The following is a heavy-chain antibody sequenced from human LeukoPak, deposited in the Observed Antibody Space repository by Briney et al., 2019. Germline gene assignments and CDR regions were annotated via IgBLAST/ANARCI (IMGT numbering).Heavy chain of an antibody. CDR1: GLTLSDYC. CDR2: ISISGGSI. V-gene: IGHV3-11*04. J-gene: IGHJ6*03. Sequence: GGSLRLSCAASGLTLSDYCMTWIRQAPGEALEWVSYISISGGSIYYADSVKGRFTISRDNAKNSLYLQMNSLRAEDTAVYYCARSKWERGHHYYYSMDVWAKGTTVTVSS. D-gene: IGHD1-26*01. CDR3: ARSKWERGHHYYYSMDV.